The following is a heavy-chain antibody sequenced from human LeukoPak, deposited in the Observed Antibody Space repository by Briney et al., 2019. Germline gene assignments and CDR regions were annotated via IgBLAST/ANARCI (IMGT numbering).Heavy chain of an antibody. Sequence: PSETLSLTCTVSGDSIGSYYWSWIRQPAGKGLEWIGRIRASGSTNYNPSLGGRVTVSVDTSKNQFSLNLTSVTAADTAVYHCARNLGYNWFGPWGQGTLVTVSS. CDR1: GDSIGSYY. J-gene: IGHJ5*02. D-gene: IGHD3-16*01. CDR3: ARNLGYNWFGP. CDR2: IRASGST. V-gene: IGHV4-4*07.